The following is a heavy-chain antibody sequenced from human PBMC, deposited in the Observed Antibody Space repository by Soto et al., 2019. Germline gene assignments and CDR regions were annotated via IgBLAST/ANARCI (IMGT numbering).Heavy chain of an antibody. Sequence: ESLKISCAASGFTFSTYTLNWVRQAPGKGLEWVSSISSGSSYIYYAGSVKGRFTISRDNAKNSLYLQMNSLRAEDTAVYYCARGVYYFDYWGQGTLVTV. CDR3: ARGVYYFDY. J-gene: IGHJ4*02. CDR2: ISSGSSYI. V-gene: IGHV3-21*01. CDR1: GFTFSTYT.